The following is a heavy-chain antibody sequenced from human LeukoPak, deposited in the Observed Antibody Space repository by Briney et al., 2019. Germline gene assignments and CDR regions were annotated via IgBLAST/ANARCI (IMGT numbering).Heavy chain of an antibody. CDR2: IYSAGTT. CDR3: ARESYLAYCGGDCYSSY. J-gene: IGHJ4*02. D-gene: IGHD2-21*02. Sequence: GGSLRLSCEASGFTVNSNYMSWVRQAPGKGLDWVSIIYSAGTTYYADSVKGRFTISRDNSQNTLYLQMNSLRAEDTAVYYCARESYLAYCGGDCYSSYWGQGTLVTVSS. V-gene: IGHV3-66*01. CDR1: GFTVNSNY.